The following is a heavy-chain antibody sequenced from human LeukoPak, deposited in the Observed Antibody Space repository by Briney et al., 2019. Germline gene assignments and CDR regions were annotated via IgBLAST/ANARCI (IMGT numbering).Heavy chain of an antibody. Sequence: GESLKISCTASGYDFANSWIGWVRQMPGKGLEWMGIIYPRDSDTRYSPSFQGQVTISADKSISTAYLQWSSLKASDTAMYYCARPRAVAGPVYFDYWGQGTLVTVSS. D-gene: IGHD6-19*01. CDR3: ARPRAVAGPVYFDY. J-gene: IGHJ4*02. CDR1: GYDFANSW. V-gene: IGHV5-51*01. CDR2: IYPRDSDT.